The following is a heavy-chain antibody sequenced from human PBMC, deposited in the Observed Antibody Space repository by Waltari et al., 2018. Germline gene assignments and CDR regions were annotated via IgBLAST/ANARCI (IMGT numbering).Heavy chain of an antibody. J-gene: IGHJ4*02. V-gene: IGHV4-59*08. D-gene: IGHD3-22*01. CDR1: GGSISSYY. Sequence: QVQLQQWGAGLLKPSETLSLTCTVSGGSISSYYWSWIRQPPGKGLEWIGYIYYSGSTNYNPSLKSRVTISVDTSKNQFSLKLSSVTAADTAVYYCARQAQWLPYYFDYWGQGTLVTVSS. CDR2: IYYSGST. CDR3: ARQAQWLPYYFDY.